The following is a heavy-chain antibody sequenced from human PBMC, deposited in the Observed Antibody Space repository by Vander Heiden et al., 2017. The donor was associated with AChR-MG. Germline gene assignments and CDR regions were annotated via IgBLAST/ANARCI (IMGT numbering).Heavy chain of an antibody. J-gene: IGHJ6*03. D-gene: IGHD2-8*01. V-gene: IGHV1-69*01. CDR2: IIPIFGTA. CDR1: GGTFRSYA. CDR3: ALGEGTNGVPIYYYYYYMDV. Sequence: QVQLVQSGAEVKKPGSSVKVSCKASGGTFRSYAISWVRQAPGQGLEWMGGIIPIFGTANYAQKFQGRVTITADESTSTAYMELSSLRSEDTAVYYCALGEGTNGVPIYYYYYYMDVWGKGTTVTVSS.